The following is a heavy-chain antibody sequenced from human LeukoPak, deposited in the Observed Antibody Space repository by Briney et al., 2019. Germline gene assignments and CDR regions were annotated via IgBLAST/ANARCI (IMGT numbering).Heavy chain of an antibody. D-gene: IGHD2-15*01. CDR2: IKQDGSEK. CDR3: AGDRILGYCSGGSCYSIWFDP. J-gene: IGHJ5*02. V-gene: IGHV3-7*01. Sequence: GGSLRLSCAASGFTFSSYWMSWVRQAPGKGLEWVANIKQDGSEKYYVDSVKGRFTISRDNAKNSLYLQMNSLRAEDTAVYYCAGDRILGYCSGGSCYSIWFDPWGQGTLVTVSS. CDR1: GFTFSSYW.